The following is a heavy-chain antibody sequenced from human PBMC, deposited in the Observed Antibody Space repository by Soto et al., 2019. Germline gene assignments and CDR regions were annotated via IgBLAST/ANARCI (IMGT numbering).Heavy chain of an antibody. J-gene: IGHJ4*02. CDR1: GFTFNYYW. CDR2: IKQDGGDQ. CDR3: ARDEGVDY. V-gene: IGHV3-7*03. Sequence: LRLSCVASGFTFNYYWMIWVRQAPGKGLEWVANIKQDGGDQYYLDSVKGRFTISRDNAKNLLYLQMSSLRAEDTAVYYCARDEGVDYWGQGTLVTVSS.